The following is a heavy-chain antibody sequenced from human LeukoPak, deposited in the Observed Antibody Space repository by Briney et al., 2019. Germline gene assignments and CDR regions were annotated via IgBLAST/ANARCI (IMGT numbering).Heavy chain of an antibody. CDR2: VKKDASEK. V-gene: IGHV3-7*01. D-gene: IGHD6-13*01. CDR3: ARSFAAAGIFDY. J-gene: IGHJ4*02. CDR1: GFTFSNNW. Sequence: GGSLRLSCAASGFTFSNNWMTWVRQAPGKGLEWVASVKKDASEKYYVDSVKGRFTISRDNAKNSLYLQMNSLRAEDTAVYYCARSFAAAGIFDYWGLGTLVTVSS.